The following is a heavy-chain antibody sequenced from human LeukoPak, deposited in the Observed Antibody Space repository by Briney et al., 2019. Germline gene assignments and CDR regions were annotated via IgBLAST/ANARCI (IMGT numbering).Heavy chain of an antibody. CDR3: ARSGSGGWIDY. V-gene: IGHV3-33*01. Sequence: GGSLRLSCAASGFTFSSYGMHWVRQAPGKGLEWVAVIWYDGSNKYYADSVKGRFTISRDNSKNTLYLQMNSLRAEDTAVYYCARSGSGGWIDYWGQGTLVTVSS. CDR1: GFTFSSYG. CDR2: IWYDGSNK. D-gene: IGHD6-19*01. J-gene: IGHJ4*02.